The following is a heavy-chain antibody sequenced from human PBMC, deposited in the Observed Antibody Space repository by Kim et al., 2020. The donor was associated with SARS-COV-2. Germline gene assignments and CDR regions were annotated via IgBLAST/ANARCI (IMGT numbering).Heavy chain of an antibody. J-gene: IGHJ3*02. D-gene: IGHD3-3*01. CDR3: ASSPYDFWSGYKAFDI. V-gene: IGHV4-4*07. Sequence: SLRRRVTMSVDTSKNQFSLKLSSVTAADTAVYYCASSPYDFWSGYKAFDIWGQGTMVTVSS.